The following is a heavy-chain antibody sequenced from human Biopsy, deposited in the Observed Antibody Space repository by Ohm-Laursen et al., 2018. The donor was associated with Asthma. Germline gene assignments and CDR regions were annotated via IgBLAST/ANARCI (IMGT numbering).Heavy chain of an antibody. V-gene: IGHV3-9*01. CDR3: AKDLYGSGSYILIA. J-gene: IGHJ4*02. CDR1: GFSFGDYW. D-gene: IGHD3-10*01. CDR2: ITWDSATT. Sequence: SLRLSCAASGFSFGDYWMSWVRQVPGKGLEWVSHITWDSATTVYADSVKGRFTVSRDNAKNSVYLQMNSLRVEDTAMYYCAKDLYGSGSYILIAWGQGTLVTVSS.